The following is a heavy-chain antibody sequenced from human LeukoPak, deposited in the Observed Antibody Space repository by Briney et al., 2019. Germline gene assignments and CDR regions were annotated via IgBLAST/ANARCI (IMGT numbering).Heavy chain of an antibody. CDR1: GFTFKNYG. J-gene: IGHJ4*02. Sequence: GGSLRLYCAVSGFTFKNYGMTWVRQAPGTGLEWVATIEGGDGNTHYADSVRGRFTISRDNSKNTLYLQMNSLRAGDTAVYYCAKGGWGSIVDYWGQGTLVTVSS. D-gene: IGHD3-16*01. CDR2: IEGGDGNT. V-gene: IGHV3-23*01. CDR3: AKGGWGSIVDY.